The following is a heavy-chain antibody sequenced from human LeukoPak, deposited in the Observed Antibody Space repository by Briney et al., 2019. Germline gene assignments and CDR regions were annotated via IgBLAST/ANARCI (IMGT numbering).Heavy chain of an antibody. V-gene: IGHV1-2*02. D-gene: IGHD5-24*01. Sequence: GASVKVSCKASGYTFTSYDINWVRQATGQGLEWMGWINPNSGGTNYAQKFQGRVTMTRDTSISTAYMELSRLRSDDTAVYYCARELSDGYNLGVADYWGQGTLVTVSS. J-gene: IGHJ4*02. CDR2: INPNSGGT. CDR3: ARELSDGYNLGVADY. CDR1: GYTFTSYD.